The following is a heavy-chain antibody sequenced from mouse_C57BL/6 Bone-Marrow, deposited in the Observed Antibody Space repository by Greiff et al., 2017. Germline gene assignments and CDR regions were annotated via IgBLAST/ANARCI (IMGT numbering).Heavy chain of an antibody. J-gene: IGHJ1*03. CDR1: GFTFSDAW. V-gene: IGHV6-6*01. CDR3: TDLWLPLWYFDV. Sequence: DVKLVESGGGLVQPGGSMNLSCSASGFTFSDAWLDWVRQSPEKGLEWVAEIRNKANNHATYYAESVIGLLPTSRDDYKRSVYLEMNDLRAEDTGVYYCTDLWLPLWYFDVWGTGTTVTGSS. D-gene: IGHD2-2*01. CDR2: IRNKANNHAT.